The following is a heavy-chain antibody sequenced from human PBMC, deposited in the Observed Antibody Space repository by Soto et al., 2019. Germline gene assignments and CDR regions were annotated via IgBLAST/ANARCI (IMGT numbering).Heavy chain of an antibody. CDR3: ARIAQWARLSRDP. J-gene: IGHJ5*02. CDR1: GYTFTGYY. Sequence: QVQLVQSGAEVKKPGASVKVSCKASGYTFTGYYMHWVRQAPGQGLEWMGWINPNSGGTNYAQKCQGRVTMTRDTSISTAYMELSSLRSDDTAVYYCARIAQWARLSRDPWGQGTLVTVSS. CDR2: INPNSGGT. V-gene: IGHV1-2*02. D-gene: IGHD6-19*01.